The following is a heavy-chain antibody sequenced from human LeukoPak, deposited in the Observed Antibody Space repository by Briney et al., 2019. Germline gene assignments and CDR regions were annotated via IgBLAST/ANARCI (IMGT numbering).Heavy chain of an antibody. V-gene: IGHV4-59*01. Sequence: PSETLSLTCSVSGGSIRSYYWSWIRQPPGKGLEWIGYIYHSGSTDYNPSLKSRVTISLDTSKNQFSLKLSSVTAADTAVYYCARANSGYDLNGYYGMDVWGQGTTVTVSS. J-gene: IGHJ6*02. D-gene: IGHD5-12*01. CDR3: ARANSGYDLNGYYGMDV. CDR2: IYHSGST. CDR1: GGSIRSYY.